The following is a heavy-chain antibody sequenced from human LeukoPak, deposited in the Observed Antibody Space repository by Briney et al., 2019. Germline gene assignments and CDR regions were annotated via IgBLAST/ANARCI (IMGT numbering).Heavy chain of an antibody. CDR3: ARDRYDSYPMDV. D-gene: IGHD3-3*01. V-gene: IGHV4-31*03. CDR1: GGSISSGDYY. Sequence: SETLSLTCTVSGGSISSGDYYWSWIRQHPGKGLEWIGYIYYSGSTYYNASLKSRVTISVDTSKNQFSLKLTSATAADTAVYYCARDRYDSYPMDVWGQGTTVTVSS. CDR2: IYYSGST. J-gene: IGHJ6*02.